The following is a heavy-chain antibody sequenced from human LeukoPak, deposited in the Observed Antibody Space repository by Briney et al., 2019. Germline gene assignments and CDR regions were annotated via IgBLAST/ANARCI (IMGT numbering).Heavy chain of an antibody. CDR1: GDAIGDYY. Sequence: SETLSLTRNVSGDAIGDYYWSWLRQPAGHRLEWIGRIYSSGFTEYNLSLENRVTMSIDTSKNDFSLTLNSVTAADTAIYYCARVHIVTGTYFDSWGQGLLVTVSS. V-gene: IGHV4-4*07. CDR3: ARVHIVTGTYFDS. J-gene: IGHJ4*02. CDR2: IYSSGFT. D-gene: IGHD1-26*01.